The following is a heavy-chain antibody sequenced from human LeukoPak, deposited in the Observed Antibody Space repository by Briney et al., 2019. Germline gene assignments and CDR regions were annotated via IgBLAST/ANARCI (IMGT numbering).Heavy chain of an antibody. CDR3: ARLTPIPSIAAAGLEHFDY. J-gene: IGHJ4*02. CDR2: IIPIPGIA. D-gene: IGHD6-13*01. V-gene: IGHV1-69*04. CDR1: GGTFISYA. Sequence: SVKVSCKASGGTFISYAISWVRQAPGQGLEWMGRIIPIPGIANYAQKFQGRVTITADKSTSTAYMELSSLRSEDTAVYYCARLTPIPSIAAAGLEHFDYWGQGTLVTVSS.